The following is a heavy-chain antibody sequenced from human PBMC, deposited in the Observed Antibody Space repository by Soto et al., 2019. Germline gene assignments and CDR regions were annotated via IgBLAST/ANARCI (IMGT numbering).Heavy chain of an antibody. J-gene: IGHJ4*02. D-gene: IGHD1-26*01. Sequence: QVQLVESGGGVVQPGRSLRLSCAASGFTFSSYGMHWVRQAPGKGLEWVAVIWYDGSNKYYADSVKGRFTISRDNSKNTLYLQMNSLRAEDTAVYYCERDISIGIVGATTGWCQGTLVTVSS. V-gene: IGHV3-33*01. CDR1: GFTFSSYG. CDR3: ERDISIGIVGATTG. CDR2: IWYDGSNK.